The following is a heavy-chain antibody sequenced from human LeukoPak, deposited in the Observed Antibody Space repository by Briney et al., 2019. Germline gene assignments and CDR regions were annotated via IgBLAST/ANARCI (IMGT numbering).Heavy chain of an antibody. Sequence: GGSLRLSCAASGFTFSSYAMSWVRQAPGKGLEWVSAISGSGGSTYYADSVKGRFTISRDDSKNTLYLQMNSLRAEDTAVYYCAKYYDFWSGYFDYWGQGTLVTVSS. D-gene: IGHD3-3*01. V-gene: IGHV3-23*01. J-gene: IGHJ4*02. CDR3: AKYYDFWSGYFDY. CDR1: GFTFSSYA. CDR2: ISGSGGST.